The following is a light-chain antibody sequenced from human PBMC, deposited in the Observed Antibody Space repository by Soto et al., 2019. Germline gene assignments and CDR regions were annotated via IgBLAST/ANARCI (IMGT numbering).Light chain of an antibody. J-gene: IGKJ1*01. Sequence: EVVITQSPATVSVSPGERATLSCRASQFVSTNLAWYQQKPGQAPRLLIYDASNRATGIPARFSGSGSGTDFTLTISGLQSEDSAVYFCQQYNNWPTWTFGQGTKVDIK. V-gene: IGKV3D-15*01. CDR3: QQYNNWPTWT. CDR2: DAS. CDR1: QFVSTN.